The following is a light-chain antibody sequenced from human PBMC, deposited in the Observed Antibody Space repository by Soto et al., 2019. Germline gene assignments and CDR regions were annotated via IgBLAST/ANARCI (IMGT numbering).Light chain of an antibody. Sequence: EIVMTQSPATLSVSPGERATLSCRASQGVNSNLAWYQQKPGQAPRLLIHSASTRATGVPARFRGSGSGTEFTLTISSLQSEDIAVYYCQQYNNWPPLTFGGGTKVEIK. CDR1: QGVNSN. CDR3: QQYNNWPPLT. J-gene: IGKJ4*01. V-gene: IGKV3-15*01. CDR2: SAS.